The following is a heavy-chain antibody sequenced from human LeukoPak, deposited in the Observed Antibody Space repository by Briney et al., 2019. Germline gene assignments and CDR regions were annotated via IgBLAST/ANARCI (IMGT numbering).Heavy chain of an antibody. J-gene: IGHJ4*02. CDR3: VRDYDYNFDY. CDR1: GFTFSDHC. Sequence: PGGSLRLSCEVSGFTFSDHCMNWVRQAQGKGLEWVAYICATISYADSVRGRFTISKDNAKRSLYLEMNSLRDEDTAFYYCVRDYDYNFDYWGQGALVTVSS. V-gene: IGHV3-69-1*02. CDR2: ICATI. D-gene: IGHD4-11*01.